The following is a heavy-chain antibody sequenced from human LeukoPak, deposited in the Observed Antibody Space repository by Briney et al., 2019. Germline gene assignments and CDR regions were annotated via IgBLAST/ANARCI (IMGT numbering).Heavy chain of an antibody. J-gene: IGHJ6*03. CDR3: ARHDFWTHYYYMDV. D-gene: IGHD3-3*01. Sequence: PGGSLRLSCAASGFTVSSNYMSWVRQAPGKGLEWVSVIYSGGSTYYADSVKGRFTISRDNSKNTLYLQMNSLRAEDTAVYYCARHDFWTHYYYMDVWGKGTTVTVPS. V-gene: IGHV3-66*02. CDR2: IYSGGST. CDR1: GFTVSSNY.